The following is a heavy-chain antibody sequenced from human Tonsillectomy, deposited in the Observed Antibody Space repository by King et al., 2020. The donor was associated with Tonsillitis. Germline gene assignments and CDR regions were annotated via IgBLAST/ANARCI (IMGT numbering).Heavy chain of an antibody. CDR3: AKDQRQWRARGYNWFDP. Sequence: VQLVESGGGLVQPGGSLRLSCAASGFTFSSYAMIWVRQAPGKGLEWVSAISGSGGSTYYADSVKGRFTLSRDNSKNTLYLQMNSLRAEDTALYYCAKDQRQWRARGYNWFDPWGQGTLVTVSS. V-gene: IGHV3-23*04. CDR2: ISGSGGST. D-gene: IGHD6-19*01. CDR1: GFTFSSYA. J-gene: IGHJ5*02.